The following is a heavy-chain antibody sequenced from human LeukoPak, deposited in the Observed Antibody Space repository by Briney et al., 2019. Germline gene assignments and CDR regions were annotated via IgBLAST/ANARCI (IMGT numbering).Heavy chain of an antibody. J-gene: IGHJ4*02. CDR3: ASNSRITRHFGY. D-gene: IGHD3-10*01. V-gene: IGHV1-2*02. CDR1: GYTFTGYY. Sequence: ASVKVSCKASGYTFTGYYMHWVRQAPGQGLEWMGWINPNSGGTNYAQKFQGRVTMTRNTSISTAYMELSSLRSEDTAVYYCASNSRITRHFGYWGQGTLVTVSS. CDR2: INPNSGGT.